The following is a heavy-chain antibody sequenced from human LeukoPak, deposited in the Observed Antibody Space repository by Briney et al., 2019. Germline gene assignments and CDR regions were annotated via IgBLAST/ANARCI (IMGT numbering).Heavy chain of an antibody. V-gene: IGHV4-39*01. D-gene: IGHD1-26*01. CDR2: IYYSGST. Sequence: SETLSLTCTVSGGSISSSSYYWGWIRQPPGKGLEWIGSIYYSGSTYYSPSLKSRVTISVDTSKNQFSLKLSSVTAADTAVYYCARVGATDAFDIWGQGTMVTVSS. J-gene: IGHJ3*02. CDR1: GGSISSSSYY. CDR3: ARVGATDAFDI.